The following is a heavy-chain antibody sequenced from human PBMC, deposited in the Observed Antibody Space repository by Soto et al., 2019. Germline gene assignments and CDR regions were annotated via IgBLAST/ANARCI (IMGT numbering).Heavy chain of an antibody. J-gene: IGHJ4*02. CDR3: ARGPKWGYRFDS. CDR2: LIPLFGTT. CDR1: GGTFSGHA. D-gene: IGHD7-27*01. V-gene: IGHV1-69*06. Sequence: QVQLVQSGAEVKKPGSSVKVSCEASGGTFSGHAISWVRQAPGQGPEWMGGLIPLFGTTQHAQNFQDRLTITADKSTSTAYMELTSLRFEDTTIYCCARGPKWGYRFDSWGQGTLVTVSS.